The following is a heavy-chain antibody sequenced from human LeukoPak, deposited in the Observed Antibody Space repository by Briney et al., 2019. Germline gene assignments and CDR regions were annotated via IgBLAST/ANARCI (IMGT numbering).Heavy chain of an antibody. Sequence: GASVKVSCKASGYTFTGYYMHWVRQAPGQGLEWMGWINPNSGGTNYAQKFQGRVTMTRDTSISTAYMELSRLRSDDTAVYYCARGRRYYYGSGSYLDYWGQGTLVTVSS. CDR3: ARGRRYYYGSGSYLDY. J-gene: IGHJ4*02. CDR2: INPNSGGT. D-gene: IGHD3-10*01. V-gene: IGHV1-2*02. CDR1: GYTFTGYY.